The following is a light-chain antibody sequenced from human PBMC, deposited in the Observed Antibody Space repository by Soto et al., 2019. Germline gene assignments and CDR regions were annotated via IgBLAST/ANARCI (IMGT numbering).Light chain of an antibody. CDR1: QSVSRN. Sequence: EILMTQSPSTLAVSPGERATLSCRASQSVSRNLAWYQQKPGQAPSLLILGASTRATGVPARFSGSGSGTEFTLSISSLQYEDFAVYYCKQYKEWPPFTFGQGTRLEIK. CDR2: GAS. CDR3: KQYKEWPPFT. J-gene: IGKJ5*01. V-gene: IGKV3-15*01.